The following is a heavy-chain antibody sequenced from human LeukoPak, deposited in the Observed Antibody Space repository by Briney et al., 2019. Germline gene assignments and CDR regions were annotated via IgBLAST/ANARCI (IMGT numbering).Heavy chain of an antibody. CDR1: GFTFDDYI. CDR2: ISWDGDTT. V-gene: IGHV3-43*01. D-gene: IGHD3-22*01. J-gene: IGHJ3*02. Sequence: GGSLRLSCAASGFTFDDYIMHWVRQAPGKGLEWVSLISWDGDTTYYADSVKGRFTIPRDNNKNSLYLLMNSLTTEDTALYYCAKARGLIGGAFDIWGRGTMVTVSS. CDR3: AKARGLIGGAFDI.